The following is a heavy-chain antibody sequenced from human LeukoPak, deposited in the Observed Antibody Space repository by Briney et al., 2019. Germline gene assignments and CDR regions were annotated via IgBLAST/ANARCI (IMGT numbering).Heavy chain of an antibody. CDR3: ARELDGYNLIEVDY. V-gene: IGHV3-21*01. CDR1: GFTFSSYS. D-gene: IGHD5-24*01. Sequence: GGSLRLSCAASGFTFSSYSMNWVRQAPGKGLEWVSSISSSSSYIYYADSVKGRFTISRDNAKNSLYLQMNSLRAEDTAVYYCARELDGYNLIEVDYWGQGTLVTVSS. CDR2: ISSSSSYI. J-gene: IGHJ4*02.